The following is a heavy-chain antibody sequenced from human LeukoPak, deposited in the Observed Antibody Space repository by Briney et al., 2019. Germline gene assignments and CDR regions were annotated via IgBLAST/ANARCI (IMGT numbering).Heavy chain of an antibody. Sequence: SETLSLTCTVPGGSISSYYWSWIRQPPGKGLEWIGYIYYSGSTNYNPSLKSRVTISVDTSKNQFSLKLSSVTAADTAVYYCARLPDYVWGKSPQDDYWGQGTLVTVSS. CDR3: ARLPDYVWGKSPQDDY. CDR2: IYYSGST. CDR1: GGSISSYY. D-gene: IGHD3-16*01. J-gene: IGHJ4*02. V-gene: IGHV4-59*01.